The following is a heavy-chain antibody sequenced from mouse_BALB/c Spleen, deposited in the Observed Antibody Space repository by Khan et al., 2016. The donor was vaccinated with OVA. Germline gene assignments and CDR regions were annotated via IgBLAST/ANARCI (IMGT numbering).Heavy chain of an antibody. J-gene: IGHJ4*01. Sequence: VQLQESGPGLVAPSQSLSITCTVSGFSLTGYGVNWVRQPPGKGLEWLGMIWGDGSTDYNSALKSRLSISKDNSKSKVFLKMNSLQTDDTAMYYCARAYYGNYREAMDYWGQGTSVTVSS. CDR2: IWGDGST. V-gene: IGHV2-6-7*01. D-gene: IGHD2-10*01. CDR1: GFSLTGYG. CDR3: ARAYYGNYREAMDY.